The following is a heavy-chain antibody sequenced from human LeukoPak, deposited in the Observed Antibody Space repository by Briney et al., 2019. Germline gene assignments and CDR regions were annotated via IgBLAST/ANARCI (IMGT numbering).Heavy chain of an antibody. V-gene: IGHV1-69*13. CDR2: IIPIFGTA. CDR3: ASTYGSGSYGDYYYYGMDV. J-gene: IGHJ6*04. Sequence: SVKVSCKASGGTFSSYAISWVRQAPGQGLEWMGGIIPIFGTANYAQKFQGRVTITADESTSTAYMELSILRSEDTAVYYCASTYGSGSYGDYYYYGMDVWGKGTTVTVSS. D-gene: IGHD3-10*01. CDR1: GGTFSSYA.